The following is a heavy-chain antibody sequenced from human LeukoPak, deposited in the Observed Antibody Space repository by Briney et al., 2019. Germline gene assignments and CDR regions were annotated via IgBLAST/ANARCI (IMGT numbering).Heavy chain of an antibody. J-gene: IGHJ4*02. CDR2: INHSGST. D-gene: IGHD6-13*01. V-gene: IGHV4-34*01. Sequence: SETLSLTCAVYGGSFSGYYWSWIRQPPGKGLEWIGEINHSGSTNYNPSLKSRVTISVDTSKNQFSLKLSSVTAADTAVYYCASGAAAAGTYLTYGYWGQGTLVTVSS. CDR1: GGSFSGYY. CDR3: ASGAAAAGTYLTYGY.